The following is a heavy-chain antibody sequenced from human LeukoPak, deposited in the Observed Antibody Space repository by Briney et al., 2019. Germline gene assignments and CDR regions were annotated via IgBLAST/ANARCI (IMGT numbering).Heavy chain of an antibody. J-gene: IGHJ4*02. D-gene: IGHD2-2*01. CDR2: ISGSGGST. CDR1: GFTFSSYA. V-gene: IGHV3-23*01. CDR3: AKAHIVVVPAARVFDY. Sequence: GGSLRLSCAASGFTFSSYAMSWVRQAPGKGLEWVSAISGSGGSTYYADSVKGRFTISRDNSKNTLYLQMNSLRAEDTAVYYCAKAHIVVVPAARVFDYWGQGTLVTVSS.